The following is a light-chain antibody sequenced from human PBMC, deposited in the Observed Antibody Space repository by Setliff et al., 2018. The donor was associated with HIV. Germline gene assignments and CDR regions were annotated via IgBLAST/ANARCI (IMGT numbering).Light chain of an antibody. CDR3: CSYAGSYTFYV. CDR1: SSDVGGYNY. Sequence: LTQPRSVSGSPGQSVTISCTGTSSDVGGYNYVSWYQQHPGKAPKLMIYDVSERPSGVPDRFSGSKSANTASLTISGLQAEDEADYYCCSYAGSYTFYVFGTGTKGTVL. J-gene: IGLJ1*01. V-gene: IGLV2-11*01. CDR2: DVS.